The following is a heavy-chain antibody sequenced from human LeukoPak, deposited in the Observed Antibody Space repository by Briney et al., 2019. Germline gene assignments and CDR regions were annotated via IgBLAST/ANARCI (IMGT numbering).Heavy chain of an antibody. CDR1: GGSISSSSYY. Sequence: TLSLTCTVSGGSISSSSYYWSWIRQPAGKGLECIGRLYASGSTNYNPSLKSRVTISVDTSKNQFSLKLSSVTAADTAVYYCASWNLDDMFAFDIWGQGTMVTVSS. D-gene: IGHD1-1*01. CDR2: LYASGST. J-gene: IGHJ3*02. CDR3: ASWNLDDMFAFDI. V-gene: IGHV4-61*02.